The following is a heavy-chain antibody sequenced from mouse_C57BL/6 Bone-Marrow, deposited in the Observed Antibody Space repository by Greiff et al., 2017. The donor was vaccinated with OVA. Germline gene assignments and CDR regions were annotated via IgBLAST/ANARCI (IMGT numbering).Heavy chain of an antibody. CDR1: GYTFTSYW. J-gene: IGHJ2*01. CDR2: IDPSDSYT. Sequence: VQLQQPGAELVRPGTSVKLSCKASGYTFTSYWMHWVKQRPGQGLEWIGVIDPSDSYTNYNQKFKGKAKLTVDTSNSTASMQLSSLTSEDSAFYYWSRRYDYDPYSFDYWGQGTTLTVSS. D-gene: IGHD2-4*01. CDR3: SRRYDYDPYSFDY. V-gene: IGHV1-59*01.